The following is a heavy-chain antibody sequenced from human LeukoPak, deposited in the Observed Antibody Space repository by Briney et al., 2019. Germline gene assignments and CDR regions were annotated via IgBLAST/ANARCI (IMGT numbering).Heavy chain of an antibody. Sequence: GGSLRLSCAASGFTFSSYSMNWVRQAPGKGLEWVSYISSSNSTIYYADSVKGRFTISRDNAKNSLYLQMNSLRAEDTAVYYYAREPYSSSSYWGQGTLVTVSS. CDR3: AREPYSSSSY. J-gene: IGHJ4*02. CDR1: GFTFSSYS. CDR2: ISSSNSTI. V-gene: IGHV3-48*01. D-gene: IGHD6-6*01.